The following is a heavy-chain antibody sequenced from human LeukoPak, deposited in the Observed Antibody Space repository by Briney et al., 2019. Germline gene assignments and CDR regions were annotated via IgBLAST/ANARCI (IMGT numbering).Heavy chain of an antibody. CDR2: VNPNSGGT. CDR3: ARGRLEAAATDDY. Sequence: ASVMVSCKASGYTFTGYYMHWVRQAPGQGLEWMGWVNPNSGGTRYAQRFQDRVTMTRDTSITTAYMELSRLRSDDTAVYFCARGRLEAAATDDYWGQGTLVTVSS. V-gene: IGHV1-2*02. CDR1: GYTFTGYY. J-gene: IGHJ4*02. D-gene: IGHD6-13*01.